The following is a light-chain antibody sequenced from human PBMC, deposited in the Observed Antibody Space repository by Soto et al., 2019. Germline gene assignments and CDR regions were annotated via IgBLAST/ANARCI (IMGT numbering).Light chain of an antibody. V-gene: IGKV4-1*01. J-gene: IGKJ2*01. CDR3: QQYYGTPHT. CDR2: WAS. CDR1: QTLLYNPNNKNY. Sequence: IVMTQSPDSLAVSMGEMATINCKSSQTLLYNPNNKNYLAWYQQKPGQPPSLLIYWASTRESGVPDRFSGSGSGADFTLTISSLQAEDVAVYYCQQYYGTPHTFGQGTKLEIK.